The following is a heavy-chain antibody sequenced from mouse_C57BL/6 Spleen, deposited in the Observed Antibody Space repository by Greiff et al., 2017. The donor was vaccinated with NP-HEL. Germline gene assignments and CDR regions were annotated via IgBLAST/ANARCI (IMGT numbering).Heavy chain of an antibody. CDR3: ARERNGNYALLAY. CDR2: IYPGDGDT. V-gene: IGHV1-80*01. D-gene: IGHD2-1*01. Sequence: VQLQQSGAELVKPGASVKISCKASGYAFSSYWMNWVKQRPGKGLEWIGQIYPGDGDTNYNGKFKGKATLTADKSSSTAYMQLSSLTSEDSAVYFCARERNGNYALLAYWGQGTLVTVSA. CDR1: GYAFSSYW. J-gene: IGHJ3*01.